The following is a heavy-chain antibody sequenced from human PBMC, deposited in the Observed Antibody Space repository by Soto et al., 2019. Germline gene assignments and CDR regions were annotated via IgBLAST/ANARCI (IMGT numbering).Heavy chain of an antibody. D-gene: IGHD6-19*01. Sequence: PGGSLRLSCAASGFTFISYAMSWVLQAPGKGLEWVSVISGSGGSTYYADSVKGRFTISRDNSKNTLYLQMNSLRAEDTAVYYCSRRSSGWYFDYWGQGTLVTVSS. CDR1: GFTFISYA. CDR3: SRRSSGWYFDY. CDR2: ISGSGGST. J-gene: IGHJ4*02. V-gene: IGHV3-23*01.